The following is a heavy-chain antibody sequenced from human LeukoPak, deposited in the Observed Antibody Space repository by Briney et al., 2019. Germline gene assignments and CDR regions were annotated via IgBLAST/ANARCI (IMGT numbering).Heavy chain of an antibody. V-gene: IGHV3-21*01. Sequence: PGGSLRPSCAASEFTFSSYSMNWVRQAPGKGLEWVSSISSSSSYIYYADSVKGRFTISRDNAKNSLYLQMNSLRVEDTAVYYCAKVAKYYYGSETYYFFEHWGQGTPVTASS. D-gene: IGHD3-10*01. J-gene: IGHJ4*02. CDR3: AKVAKYYYGSETYYFFEH. CDR2: ISSSSSYI. CDR1: EFTFSSYS.